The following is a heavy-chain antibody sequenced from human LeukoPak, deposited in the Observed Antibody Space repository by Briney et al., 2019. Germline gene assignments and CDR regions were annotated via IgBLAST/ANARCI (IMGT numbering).Heavy chain of an antibody. CDR2: IRYDGSNK. CDR1: GFTFSSYG. J-gene: IGHJ4*02. D-gene: IGHD3-10*01. Sequence: GGSLRLSCAASGFTFSSYGMHWVRQAPGKGLEGVAFIRYDGSNKYYADSVKGRFTISRDNSKNTLYLQMNSLRAEDTAVYYCAKEGSLGFGELFGFDYWGQGTLVTVSS. CDR3: AKEGSLGFGELFGFDY. V-gene: IGHV3-30*02.